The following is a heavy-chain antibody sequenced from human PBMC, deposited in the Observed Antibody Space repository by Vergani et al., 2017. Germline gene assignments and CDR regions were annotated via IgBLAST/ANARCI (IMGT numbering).Heavy chain of an antibody. CDR2: LKRDGTET. V-gene: IGHV3-7*01. CDR1: GFTFGDYY. Sequence: EVHLEESGGGLVQPGGSLRLSCAASGFTFGDYYMAWIRLAPGKGLDWVARLKRDGTETFYVASVKGRFTISRDNAKTTLYLQMNSLRDEDRGVYYCARISGGSAPYLHYWGQGTLVTVAS. J-gene: IGHJ1*01. D-gene: IGHD2-15*01. CDR3: ARISGGSAPYLHY.